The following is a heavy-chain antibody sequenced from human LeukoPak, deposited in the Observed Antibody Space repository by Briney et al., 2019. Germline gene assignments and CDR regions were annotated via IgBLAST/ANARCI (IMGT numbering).Heavy chain of an antibody. Sequence: GGSLRLSCAASRFTFSTYWMSWVRQAPGKGLEWVANIQQDGSEKYYVDSVKGRFTISRDNAKNSLYLQMNNLRAEDTAVYYCARDCYGPNDYWGQGTLVTVSS. CDR2: IQQDGSEK. J-gene: IGHJ4*02. CDR1: RFTFSTYW. D-gene: IGHD2-2*01. V-gene: IGHV3-7*01. CDR3: ARDCYGPNDY.